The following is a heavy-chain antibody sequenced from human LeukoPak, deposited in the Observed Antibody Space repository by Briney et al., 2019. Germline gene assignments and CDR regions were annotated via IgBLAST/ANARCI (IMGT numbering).Heavy chain of an antibody. V-gene: IGHV4-39*01. CDR2: VSSGGTT. J-gene: IGHJ4*02. D-gene: IGHD3-22*01. Sequence: PSETLSLTCTVSGGSISGSSWFWGWSRQPPGKGLEWIGSVSSGGTTYHNPSLKSRVTISVGTSKTQFSLKLSTVTAADTAIYYCSTYYFDSSGYLTGFDYWGQGTLVTVSS. CDR3: STYYFDSSGYLTGFDY. CDR1: GGSISGSSWF.